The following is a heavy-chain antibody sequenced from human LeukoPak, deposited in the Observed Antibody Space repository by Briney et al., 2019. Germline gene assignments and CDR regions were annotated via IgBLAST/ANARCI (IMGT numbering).Heavy chain of an antibody. D-gene: IGHD3-10*01. J-gene: IGHJ5*01. CDR2: ISYDGSNK. CDR1: GFTFSSYA. CDR3: AKDAVRGSGRINWFDS. V-gene: IGHV3-30-3*01. Sequence: GGSLRLSCAASGFTFSSYAMHWVRQAPGKGLEWVAVISYDGSNKYYADSVKGRFTISRDNSKNTLYPQMKSLRAEDTAVFYCAKDAVRGSGRINWFDSWGQGTLVTVSS.